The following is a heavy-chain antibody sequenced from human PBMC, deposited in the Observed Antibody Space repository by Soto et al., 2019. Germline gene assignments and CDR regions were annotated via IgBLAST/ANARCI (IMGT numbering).Heavy chain of an antibody. J-gene: IGHJ6*02. CDR1: GFTFSIYW. CDR3: TRVGGSVSGMDV. D-gene: IGHD1-26*01. Sequence: EVQLVESGGGLVQPGGSLRLSCAASGFTFSIYWMHWVRQAPGKGPVWVSRIDNAGSSARYADSVKGRFTISRDNAKNTVYVQMNSLRAEDTAVYYCTRVGGSVSGMDVWGQGTTVTVSS. V-gene: IGHV3-74*01. CDR2: IDNAGSSA.